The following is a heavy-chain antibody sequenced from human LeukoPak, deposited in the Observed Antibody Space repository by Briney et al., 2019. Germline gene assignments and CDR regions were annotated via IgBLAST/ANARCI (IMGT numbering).Heavy chain of an antibody. CDR2: IYYSGST. Sequence: QASETLSLTCTVSGGSISSTSYYWGWIRQPPGKGLEWIGSIYYSGSTNYNPSLRSRVTISVDTSKNQFSLKLSSVTAADTAVYYCARAEEMATRIDYWGQGTLVTVSS. J-gene: IGHJ4*02. D-gene: IGHD5-24*01. CDR1: GGSISSTSYY. CDR3: ARAEEMATRIDY. V-gene: IGHV4-39*07.